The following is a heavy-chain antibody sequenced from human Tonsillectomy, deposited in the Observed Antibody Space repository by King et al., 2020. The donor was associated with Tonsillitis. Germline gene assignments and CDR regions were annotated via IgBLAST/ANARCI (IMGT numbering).Heavy chain of an antibody. J-gene: IGHJ4*01. V-gene: IGHV3-23*04. CDR2: ISGSGGST. D-gene: IGHD2-2*02. Sequence: VQLVESGGGLVQPGGSLRLSCAASGFTFDSYAMSWVRQAPGKGLEWVSGISGSGGSTYYADSVKGRFTISRDNSKNTLYLQMNSLRAEDTAVYYCAKLGDIVVIPAAILDYWGHGTLVTVSS. CDR3: AKLGDIVVIPAAILDY. CDR1: GFTFDSYA.